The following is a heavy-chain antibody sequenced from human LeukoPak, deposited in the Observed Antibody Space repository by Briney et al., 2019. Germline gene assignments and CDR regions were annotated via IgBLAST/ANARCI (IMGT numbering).Heavy chain of an antibody. Sequence: PGGSLRLSCAASGFTFSTYAMNWVRQAPGKGLEWVSAITGSGSSTYYADSVKGQFTISRDNSKNTLYLQMNSLRAEDTAVYYCAKAKDYYFDSSGYYYIFDYWGQGTLVTVSS. CDR2: ITGSGSST. CDR1: GFTFSTYA. J-gene: IGHJ4*02. V-gene: IGHV3-23*01. CDR3: AKAKDYYFDSSGYYYIFDY. D-gene: IGHD3-22*01.